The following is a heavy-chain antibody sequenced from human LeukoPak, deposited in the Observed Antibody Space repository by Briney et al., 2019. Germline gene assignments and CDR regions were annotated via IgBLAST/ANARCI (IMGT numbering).Heavy chain of an antibody. Sequence: SETLSLTCTVSSGSISSYYWSWIRQPPGKGLEWIGYIYYSGSTNYNPSLKSRVTISVDTSKNQFSLKLSSVTAADTAVYYCARGFYLDAFDIWGQGTMVTVSS. CDR1: SGSISSYY. D-gene: IGHD2/OR15-2a*01. V-gene: IGHV4-59*01. J-gene: IGHJ3*02. CDR3: ARGFYLDAFDI. CDR2: IYYSGST.